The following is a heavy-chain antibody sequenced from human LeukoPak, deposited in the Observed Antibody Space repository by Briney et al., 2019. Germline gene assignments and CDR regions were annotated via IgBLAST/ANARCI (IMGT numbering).Heavy chain of an antibody. D-gene: IGHD2-15*01. Sequence: GGSLRLSCAASGNYWMHWVRQAPGKGLVWVSHVNSDGSWTSHADSVKGRFTISKDNAKNTVYLQLNSLRAEDTAVYYCARQHCSGGDCYFFDWGQGTLVTVSS. V-gene: IGHV3-74*01. CDR3: ARQHCSGGDCYFFD. CDR1: GNYW. J-gene: IGHJ4*02. CDR2: VNSDGSWT.